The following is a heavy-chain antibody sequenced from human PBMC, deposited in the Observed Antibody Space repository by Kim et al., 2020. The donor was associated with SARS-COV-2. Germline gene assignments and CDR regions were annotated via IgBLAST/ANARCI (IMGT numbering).Heavy chain of an antibody. Sequence: SETLSLTCTVSGGSISSYYWSWIRQPPGKGLEWIGYIYYSGSTNYNPSLKSRVTISVDTSKNQFSLKLSSVTAADTAVYYCARDRGIVVPAAIRGRGYYYGMDVWGQGTTVTVSS. CDR2: IYYSGST. CDR3: ARDRGIVVPAAIRGRGYYYGMDV. J-gene: IGHJ6*02. V-gene: IGHV4-59*01. CDR1: GGSISSYY. D-gene: IGHD2-2*02.